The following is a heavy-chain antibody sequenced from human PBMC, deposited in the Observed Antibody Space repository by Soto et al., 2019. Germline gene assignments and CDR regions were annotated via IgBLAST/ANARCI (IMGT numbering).Heavy chain of an antibody. CDR1: VFTFSSYA. Sequence: GGSLRLSCAAAVFTFSSYAMHWLRQAPGKGLEWVAVISYDGSNKYYADSVKGRFTISRDNSKNTLYLRMNSLRAEDTAVYYCARDQGIAVAGNGRYWGQRTLLTVSS. CDR2: ISYDGSNK. D-gene: IGHD6-19*01. CDR3: ARDQGIAVAGNGRY. V-gene: IGHV3-30-3*01. J-gene: IGHJ1*01.